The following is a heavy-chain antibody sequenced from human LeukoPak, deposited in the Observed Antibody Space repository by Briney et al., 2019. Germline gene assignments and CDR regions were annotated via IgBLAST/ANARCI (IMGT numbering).Heavy chain of an antibody. CDR1: GYTFTSYG. CDR3: ARQNYVWGSYRPDDAFDI. V-gene: IGHV1-18*01. CDR2: ISAYNGNT. Sequence: EASVKVSCKASGYTFTSYGISWVRQAPGQGLEWMGWISAYNGNTNYAQKLQGRVTMTTDTSTSTAYMELRSLRSDDTAVYYCARQNYVWGSYRPDDAFDIWGQGTMVTVSS. J-gene: IGHJ3*02. D-gene: IGHD3-16*02.